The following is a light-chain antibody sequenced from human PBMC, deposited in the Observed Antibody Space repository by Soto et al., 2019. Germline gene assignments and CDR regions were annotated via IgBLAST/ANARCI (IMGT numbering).Light chain of an antibody. Sequence: DIHLTQSPAFLSASVGDRAAITCRASLDIRSYLAWYQQKPGRAPKLLIYAASTLQSGVPSRFSGSGSGTDFTLTISSLQPEDVATYYCQKYNSAPLTFGGGTKVDIK. CDR3: QKYNSAPLT. J-gene: IGKJ4*01. CDR2: AAS. CDR1: LDIRSY. V-gene: IGKV1-27*01.